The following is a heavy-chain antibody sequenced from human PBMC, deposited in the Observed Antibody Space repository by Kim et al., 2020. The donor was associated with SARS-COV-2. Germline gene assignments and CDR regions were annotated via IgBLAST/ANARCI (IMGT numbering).Heavy chain of an antibody. D-gene: IGHD3-16*01. CDR1: GFTFSRYA. CDR3: AKEIIGQEYYFDY. J-gene: IGHJ4*02. V-gene: IGHV3-23*03. CDR2: IYSGGTRT. Sequence: GGSLRLSCAASGFTFSRYAMSWVRQAPGKGLEWVSVIYSGGTRTYYADSAKGRFTVSRDDSKNTLYLQMNSLRAEDTAVYYCAKEIIGQEYYFDYWGQGTLVTVSS.